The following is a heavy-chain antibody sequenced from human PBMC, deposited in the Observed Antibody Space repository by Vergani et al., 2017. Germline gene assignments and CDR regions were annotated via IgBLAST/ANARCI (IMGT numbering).Heavy chain of an antibody. Sequence: QVQLVQSGDEVKKPGASVKLSCKASDYTFSNYGISWARQAPGQGLEWMGWISVFNGNTNYAQKFQGRVTMTRDTSISTAYMELSRLSFDDTAVYFCTRDWGVTAIRAVYFFDYWGQGTLVTVSS. CDR1: DYTFSNYG. CDR3: TRDWGVTAIRAVYFFDY. D-gene: IGHD2-21*02. J-gene: IGHJ4*02. CDR2: ISVFNGNT. V-gene: IGHV1-18*01.